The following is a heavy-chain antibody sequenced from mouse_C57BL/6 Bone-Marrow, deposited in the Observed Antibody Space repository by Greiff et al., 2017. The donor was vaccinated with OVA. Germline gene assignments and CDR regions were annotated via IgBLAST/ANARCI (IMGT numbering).Heavy chain of an antibody. Sequence: EVQRVESGGGLVKPGGSLKLSCAASGFTFSSYAMSWVRQTPEKRLEWVATISDGGGYTYYPDTVKGRFTISRDNAKNNLYLQMSHLMSEDTAMYYCARRALYYGYPTWLAYWGQGTLVTVSA. CDR3: ARRALYYGYPTWLAY. CDR1: GFTFSSYA. CDR2: ISDGGGYT. V-gene: IGHV5-4*01. J-gene: IGHJ3*01. D-gene: IGHD2-2*01.